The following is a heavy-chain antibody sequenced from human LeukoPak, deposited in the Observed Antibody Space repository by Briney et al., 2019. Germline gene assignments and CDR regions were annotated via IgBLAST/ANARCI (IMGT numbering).Heavy chain of an antibody. V-gene: IGHV3-30*04. CDR1: GFTFSSYA. Sequence: PGGSLRLSCAASGFTFSSYAMHGVRQAPGKGLEWVAVISYDGSNKYYADSVKGRFTISRDNSKNTLYLQMNSLRAEDTAVYYCARGCGDTNYYYYYYMDVWGKGTTVTVSS. CDR2: ISYDGSNK. D-gene: IGHD1-26*01. J-gene: IGHJ6*03. CDR3: ARGCGDTNYYYYYYMDV.